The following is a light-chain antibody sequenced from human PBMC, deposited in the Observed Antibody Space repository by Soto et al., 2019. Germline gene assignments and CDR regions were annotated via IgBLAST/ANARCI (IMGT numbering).Light chain of an antibody. CDR2: ATS. CDR3: QRLDDYPLT. CDR1: QGLRGN. V-gene: IGKV1-9*01. Sequence: DLQLTQSPSFLSASVGDRITITCRASQGLRGNLAWYQHKPGKVPKVLISATSSLQSGVPSRFSGSGSGTEFTLTISCLQPEDFATYYCQRLDDYPLTFGGGTKVEIK. J-gene: IGKJ4*01.